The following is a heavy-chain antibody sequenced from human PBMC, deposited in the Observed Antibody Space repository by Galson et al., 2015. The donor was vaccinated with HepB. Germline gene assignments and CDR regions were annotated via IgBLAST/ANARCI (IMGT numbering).Heavy chain of an antibody. V-gene: IGHV4-59*01. CDR3: ARAPRGDIVATSGMDV. D-gene: IGHD5-12*01. J-gene: IGHJ6*02. CDR1: GGSISSYY. CDR2: IYYSGST. Sequence: ETLSLTCTVSGGSISSYYWSWIRQPPGKGLEWIGYIYYSGSTNYNPSLKSRVTISVDTSKNQFSLKLSSVTAADTAVYYCARAPRGDIVATSGMDVWGQGTTVTVSS.